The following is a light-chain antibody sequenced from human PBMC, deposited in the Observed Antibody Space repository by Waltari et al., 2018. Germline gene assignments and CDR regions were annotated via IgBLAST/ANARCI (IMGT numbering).Light chain of an antibody. J-gene: IGLJ3*02. Sequence: QSVLTQPPSASGTPGQRVTISCSGSSSNIGTHYLYWYQQLPGTAPKLLSYSNNQRPSGVPYRFSGSKSGTSTSLTISGLRSEDEADYFCAAWDDSLSGWVFGGGTKLTVL. CDR1: SSNIGTHY. CDR3: AAWDDSLSGWV. CDR2: SNN. V-gene: IGLV1-47*02.